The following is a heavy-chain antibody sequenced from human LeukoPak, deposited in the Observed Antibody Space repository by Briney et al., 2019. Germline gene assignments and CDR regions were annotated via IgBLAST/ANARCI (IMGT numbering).Heavy chain of an antibody. Sequence: SETLSLTCTVSGDSTSSGAYYWSWIRQPAGKGLEWIGRMYSGGSTNYNPSLKSRVTISVDTSKNQFSLKLSSVTAADTAVYYCAREGSIYYYDSSGYLGYWGQGTLVTVSS. D-gene: IGHD3-22*01. V-gene: IGHV4-61*02. J-gene: IGHJ4*02. CDR1: GDSTSSGAYY. CDR3: AREGSIYYYDSSGYLGY. CDR2: MYSGGST.